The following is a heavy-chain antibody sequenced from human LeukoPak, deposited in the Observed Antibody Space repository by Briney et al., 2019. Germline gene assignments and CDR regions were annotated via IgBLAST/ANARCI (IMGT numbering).Heavy chain of an antibody. Sequence: GGSLRLSCAASGFTFSSYAMSWVRQAPGKGLEWVSAISGSGGSTYYADSVKGRFTISRDNSKNTLYLQMNSLRAEDTAVYYCAKDRGYSSGWLGLDYWGQGPWSPSPQ. CDR2: ISGSGGST. D-gene: IGHD6-19*01. J-gene: IGHJ4*02. CDR1: GFTFSSYA. CDR3: AKDRGYSSGWLGLDY. V-gene: IGHV3-23*01.